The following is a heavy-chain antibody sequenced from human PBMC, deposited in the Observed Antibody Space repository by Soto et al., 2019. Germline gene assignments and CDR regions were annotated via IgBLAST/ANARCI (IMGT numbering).Heavy chain of an antibody. J-gene: IGHJ5*02. Sequence: GSLRLSSAASGFTFSHYYMSWIRQAPGKGLEWVSYISSSGSTIYYADSVKGRFTISRDNAKNSLYLQMNSLRAEDTAVYYCARGPTYYYDSSGTFDPWGQGTLVTVSS. D-gene: IGHD3-22*01. CDR3: ARGPTYYYDSSGTFDP. V-gene: IGHV3-11*01. CDR2: ISSSGSTI. CDR1: GFTFSHYY.